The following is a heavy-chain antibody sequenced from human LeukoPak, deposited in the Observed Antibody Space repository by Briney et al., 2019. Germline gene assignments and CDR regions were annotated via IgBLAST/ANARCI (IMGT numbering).Heavy chain of an antibody. V-gene: IGHV3-23*01. D-gene: IGHD3-9*01. CDR1: GLIFRSYA. J-gene: IGHJ4*02. CDR2: ISGSGGAI. Sequence: GGSLRLSCAASGLIFRSYAMSWVRQAPGKGLEWVSAISGSGGAIDYADSVKGRFTISRDNSKNTMDLLMNSLRAEDTAVYYCAKDLYYDLLMGTFDHWGQGTLVTVSS. CDR3: AKDLYYDLLMGTFDH.